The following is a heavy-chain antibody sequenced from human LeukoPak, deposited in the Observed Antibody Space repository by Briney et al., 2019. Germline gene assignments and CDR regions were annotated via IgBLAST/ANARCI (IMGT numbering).Heavy chain of an antibody. CDR2: INWNGGST. V-gene: IGHV3-20*04. CDR1: GFTFDDYA. J-gene: IGHJ4*02. CDR3: ARVRYYDSSGYYYPLGY. Sequence: GGSLRLSCAASGFTFDDYAMSWVRQAPGKGLEWVSGINWNGGSTGYADSVKGRFTISRDNAKNSLYLQMNSLRAEDTALYYCARVRYYDSSGYYYPLGYWGQGTLVTVSS. D-gene: IGHD3-22*01.